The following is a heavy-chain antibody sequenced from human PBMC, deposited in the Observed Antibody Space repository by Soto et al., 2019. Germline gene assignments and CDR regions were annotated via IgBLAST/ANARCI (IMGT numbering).Heavy chain of an antibody. CDR3: ARDDAVDTAGVIYYYGMDV. V-gene: IGHV3-30-3*01. D-gene: IGHD5-18*01. CDR2: ISYDGSNK. Sequence: GGSLRLSCAASGFTFSSYAMHWVRQAPGKGLEWVAVISYDGSNKYYADSVKGRFTISRDNSKNTLDLQMNSLRAEDTAVYYCARDDAVDTAGVIYYYGMDVWGQGTTVTVSS. J-gene: IGHJ6*02. CDR1: GFTFSSYA.